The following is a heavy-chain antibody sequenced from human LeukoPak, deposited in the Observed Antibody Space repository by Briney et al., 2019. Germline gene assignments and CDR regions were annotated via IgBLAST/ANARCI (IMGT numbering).Heavy chain of an antibody. Sequence: PTGGSLRLSCAASGFTFSTYAMSWVRQAPGKGLEWVSTISGSGGSTYYADSVKGRFTISRDNSKNTLYLQMNGLRAEDTALYYCAKDPPDIAVAGYFDYWGQGTLVTVSS. J-gene: IGHJ4*02. V-gene: IGHV3-23*01. CDR2: ISGSGGST. D-gene: IGHD6-19*01. CDR1: GFTFSTYA. CDR3: AKDPPDIAVAGYFDY.